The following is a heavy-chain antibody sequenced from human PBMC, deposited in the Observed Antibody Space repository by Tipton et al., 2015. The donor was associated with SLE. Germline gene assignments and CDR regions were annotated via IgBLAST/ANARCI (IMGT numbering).Heavy chain of an antibody. CDR2: ISAYNGNT. J-gene: IGHJ4*02. Sequence: QLVQSGAEVKKPGASVKVSCKASGYTFISYDISWVRQAPGQGLEWMGWISAYNGNTNYAQKLQGRVTMTTDTSTSTAYMELRSLRSDDTAVYYCAIGSLLLWFGELPDYWGQGTLVTVSS. CDR3: AIGSLLLWFGELPDY. V-gene: IGHV1-18*04. CDR1: GYTFISYD. D-gene: IGHD3-10*01.